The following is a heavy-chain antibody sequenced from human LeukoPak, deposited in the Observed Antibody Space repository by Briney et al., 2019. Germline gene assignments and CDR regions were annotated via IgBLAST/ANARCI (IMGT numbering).Heavy chain of an antibody. CDR3: ANLNAPYWGNLDY. D-gene: IGHD3-16*01. Sequence: GGSLRLSCAASGFTFSNYAMSWVRQAPGQGLDWVSAISDSGVTAYYADSVKGRFTISRDNSKSTLYLQMNSLRAEDTAIYYCANLNAPYWGNLDYWGQGTLVTVSS. V-gene: IGHV3-23*01. CDR1: GFTFSNYA. CDR2: ISDSGVTA. J-gene: IGHJ4*02.